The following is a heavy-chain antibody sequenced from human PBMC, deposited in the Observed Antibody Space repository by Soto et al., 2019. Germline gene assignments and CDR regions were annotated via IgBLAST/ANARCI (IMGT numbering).Heavy chain of an antibody. Sequence: QVLLVESGGGLVKPGGSLRLSCAASGFTFSDCYMSWIRQAPGKGLEWISYISDNGRYTNYADSVEGRFTISRDNAKNSLYLQMNSLRAEDTAVYYCAREMIEPTNYLDYWGQGTLVTVSS. J-gene: IGHJ4*02. D-gene: IGHD2-21*01. V-gene: IGHV3-11*05. CDR2: ISDNGRYT. CDR3: AREMIEPTNYLDY. CDR1: GFTFSDCY.